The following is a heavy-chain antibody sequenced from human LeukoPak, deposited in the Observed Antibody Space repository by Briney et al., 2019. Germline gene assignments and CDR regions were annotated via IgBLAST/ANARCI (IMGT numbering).Heavy chain of an antibody. Sequence: ASVKVSCKASGYTFTSYYMHWVRQAPGQGLEWMGIINPSGGSTSYAQKFQGRVTMTRDTSTSTVYMELSSLRSEDTAVYYCATDSSGWHALDYWGQGTLVTVSS. J-gene: IGHJ4*02. D-gene: IGHD6-19*01. V-gene: IGHV1-46*01. CDR3: ATDSSGWHALDY. CDR1: GYTFTSYY. CDR2: INPSGGST.